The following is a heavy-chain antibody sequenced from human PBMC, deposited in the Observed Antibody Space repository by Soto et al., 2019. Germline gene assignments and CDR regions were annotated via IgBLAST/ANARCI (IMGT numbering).Heavy chain of an antibody. CDR1: GGTFSSYA. V-gene: IGHV1-69*12. D-gene: IGHD6-19*01. CDR3: ARDGSSGWTYNWFDP. J-gene: IGHJ5*02. Sequence: QVQLVQSGAEVKKPGSSVKVSCKASGGTFSSYAISWVRQAPGQGLEWMGGIIPIFGTANYAQKFQGRVTITADESTSTAYMERSSLRSEDTAVYYCARDGSSGWTYNWFDPWGQGTLVTVSS. CDR2: IIPIFGTA.